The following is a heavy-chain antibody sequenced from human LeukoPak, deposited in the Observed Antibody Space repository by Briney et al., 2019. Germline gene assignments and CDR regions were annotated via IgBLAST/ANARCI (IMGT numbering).Heavy chain of an antibody. J-gene: IGHJ4*02. Sequence: SETLSLTCTVSGGSISSSSYYWGWIRQPPGKGLEWIGSIYYSGSTYYNPSLKSRVTISVDTSKNQFSLKLSSVTAADTAVYYCARLDDYVWGSYRCPDYWGQGTLVTVSS. CDR1: GGSISSSSYY. CDR2: IYYSGST. V-gene: IGHV4-39*07. D-gene: IGHD3-16*02. CDR3: ARLDDYVWGSYRCPDY.